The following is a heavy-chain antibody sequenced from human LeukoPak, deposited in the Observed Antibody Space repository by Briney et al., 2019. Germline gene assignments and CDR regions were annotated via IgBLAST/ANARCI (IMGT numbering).Heavy chain of an antibody. V-gene: IGHV3-30*02. CDR2: IRYDSSDK. D-gene: IGHD3-10*01. CDR1: GFTFSSYD. CDR3: TRSFDY. Sequence: PGGSLRLSCAASGFTFSSYDMHWVRQAPGKGLEWVAFIRYDSSDKYNADSVKGRFTISRDNAKNTLYLQMNSLRAEDTAVYYCTRSFDYWGQGTLVTVSS. J-gene: IGHJ4*02.